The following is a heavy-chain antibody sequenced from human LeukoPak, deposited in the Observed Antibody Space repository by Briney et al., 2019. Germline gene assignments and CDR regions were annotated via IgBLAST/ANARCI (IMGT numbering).Heavy chain of an antibody. CDR3: AKHLRATNTYIFFGLDV. J-gene: IGHJ6*02. D-gene: IGHD1-26*01. Sequence: PGGSLRLSCAATGFTFKDYGMHWVRQPPGKGLEWVSGINWEGGGTHCADSVKGRFTISRDNAKNSLYLQMTSLRPEDTALYYCAKHLRATNTYIFFGLDVWGQGTTVTVSS. CDR2: INWEGGGT. V-gene: IGHV3-9*01. CDR1: GFTFKDYG.